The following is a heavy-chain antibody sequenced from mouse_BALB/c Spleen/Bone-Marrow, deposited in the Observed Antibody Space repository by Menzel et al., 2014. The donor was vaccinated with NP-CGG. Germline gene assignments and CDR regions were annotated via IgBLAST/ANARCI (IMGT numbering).Heavy chain of an antibody. Sequence: VQLQQSGPELVKPGASVKMSSKASGYTFTDYYMDWVKQSHGESFEWIGRVNPYNGGTSYNQKFKGKATLTVDKSSSTAYMELNSLTSEDSAVYYCARRGRYDGDYFDYWGQGTTLTVSS. CDR3: ARRGRYDGDYFDY. CDR1: GYTFTDYY. J-gene: IGHJ2*01. D-gene: IGHD2-14*01. V-gene: IGHV1-19*01. CDR2: VNPYNGGT.